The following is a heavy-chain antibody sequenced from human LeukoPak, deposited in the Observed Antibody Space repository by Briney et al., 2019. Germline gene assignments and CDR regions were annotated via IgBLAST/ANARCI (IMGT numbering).Heavy chain of an antibody. CDR3: ATATSYGSGSYYWGFDY. CDR1: GNTLAELS. CDR2: FDPEDGET. D-gene: IGHD3-10*01. J-gene: IGHJ4*02. Sequence: ASVKVSCKVSGNTLAELSMHWVRQAPGKGLEWMGGFDPEDGETIYAQKFQGRVTMTEDTSTDTAYMELSSLRSEDTAVYYCATATSYGSGSYYWGFDYWGQGTLVTVSS. V-gene: IGHV1-24*01.